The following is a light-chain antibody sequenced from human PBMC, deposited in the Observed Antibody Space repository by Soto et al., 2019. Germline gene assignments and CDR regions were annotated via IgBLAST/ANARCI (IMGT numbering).Light chain of an antibody. V-gene: IGKV1-5*03. CDR3: QHYNSYSEA. Sequence: DIPMTQSPSTLSGSVGDRVTITCRASQTISSWLAWYQQKPGKAPKLLIYKASTLKSGVPSRFSGSGSGTEFTLTISSLQPDDLATYYCQHYNSYSEAFGQGNKVELK. CDR2: KAS. J-gene: IGKJ1*01. CDR1: QTISSW.